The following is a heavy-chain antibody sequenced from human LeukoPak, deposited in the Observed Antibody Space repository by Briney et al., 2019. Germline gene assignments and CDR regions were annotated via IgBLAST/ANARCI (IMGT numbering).Heavy chain of an antibody. CDR2: ISGSGGST. CDR1: GFTFSSYA. J-gene: IGHJ4*02. CDR3: AMAGPVAGGYDDY. D-gene: IGHD6-19*01. Sequence: GGSLRLSCAASGFTFSSYAMSWVRQAPGEGLEWVSAISGSGGSTYYADSVKGRFTISRDNSKNTLYPQMNSLRAEDTAVYYCAMAGPVAGGYDDYWGQGTLVTVSS. V-gene: IGHV3-23*01.